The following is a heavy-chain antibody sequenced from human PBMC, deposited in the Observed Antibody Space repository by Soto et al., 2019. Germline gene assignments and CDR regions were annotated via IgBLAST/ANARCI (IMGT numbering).Heavy chain of an antibody. V-gene: IGHV3-30*02. CDR1: GFNFSDYN. D-gene: IGHD3-10*01. J-gene: IGHJ6*02. CDR3: AKRGDLVRGFMKKYYGLDV. CDR2: ISCDGGTQ. Sequence: PGGSLRLSCAASGFNFSDYNMHWVRQAPGKGLQWVSRISCDGGTQSYADSVKGRFTISRDNSKNILHLQMNSLRAEDTALYYCAKRGDLVRGFMKKYYGLDVWGQGTTVTVSS.